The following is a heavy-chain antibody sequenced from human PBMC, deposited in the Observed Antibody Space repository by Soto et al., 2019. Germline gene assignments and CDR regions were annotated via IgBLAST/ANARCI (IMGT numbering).Heavy chain of an antibody. CDR2: ISYDGSEK. Sequence: GSLRLSCXASXFTFXSXSMHWVRQAPGKGLEWVAVISYDGSEKYYADSVKGRFTISRDNSKNTLYLQMNSLRAEDTTLYYCARDWGYGSGTYLVSWGQGTLVTVSS. CDR1: XFTFXSXS. J-gene: IGHJ5*02. D-gene: IGHD3-10*01. V-gene: IGHV3-30*03. CDR3: ARDWGYGSGTYLVS.